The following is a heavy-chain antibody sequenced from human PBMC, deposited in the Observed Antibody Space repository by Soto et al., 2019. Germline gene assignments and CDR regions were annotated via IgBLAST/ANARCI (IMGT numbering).Heavy chain of an antibody. CDR1: GGGFNSYS. J-gene: IGHJ5*02. CDR3: ARGGPVIIPAATNWFDP. Sequence: QVQLVQSGAEVKKPGSSVKVSCKSSGGGFNSYSISWVRQAPGQGLEWMGVIIPIFGTPTYAQKFQGRVTITADKSTSTAYMEVSRLISEDTAVYYCARGGPVIIPAATNWFDPWGQGTLVTVSS. V-gene: IGHV1-69*06. D-gene: IGHD6-25*01. CDR2: IIPIFGTP.